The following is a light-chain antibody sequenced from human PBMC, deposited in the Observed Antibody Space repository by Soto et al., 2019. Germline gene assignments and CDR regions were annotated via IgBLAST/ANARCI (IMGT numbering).Light chain of an antibody. CDR3: LLSYSGARPHV. CDR2: DTS. CDR1: TGAVTSAHY. V-gene: IGLV7-46*01. J-gene: IGLJ1*01. Sequence: QAVVTQEPSLTVSPGGTVTLTCGSSTGAVTSAHYPYWFQQKPGQAPRTLIYDTSNKDSWTPARFSGSLLGGKAALTLSGAQPEDEAEYYCLLSYSGARPHVFGSGTKLTVL.